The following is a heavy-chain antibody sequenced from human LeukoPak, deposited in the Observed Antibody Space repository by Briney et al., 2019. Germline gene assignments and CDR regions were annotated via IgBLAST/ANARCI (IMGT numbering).Heavy chain of an antibody. V-gene: IGHV4-4*07. D-gene: IGHD3-9*01. Sequence: SETLSLTCTVSGGSISSYYWSWIRQPAGKGLEWIGRIYTSGSTNYDPSLKSRVTMSVDTSKNQFSLKLSSVTAADTAVYYCARDETDILTGYYYFDYWGQGTLVTVSS. CDR3: ARDETDILTGYYYFDY. CDR2: IYTSGST. CDR1: GGSISSYY. J-gene: IGHJ4*02.